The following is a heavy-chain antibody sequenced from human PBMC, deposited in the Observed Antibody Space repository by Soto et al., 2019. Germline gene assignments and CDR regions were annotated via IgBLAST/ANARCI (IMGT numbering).Heavy chain of an antibody. J-gene: IGHJ4*02. Sequence: GGSLRLSCEASGFTFKTTALSWVRQAPGKGLEWVATISGTGLSTYYADSMKSRFIISRDNSRNTLYLQMNSLRSDDTAIYYCVRDLGQQAYSFEYWGQGTVVTVS. CDR3: VRDLGQQAYSFEY. CDR2: ISGTGLST. V-gene: IGHV3-23*01. CDR1: GFTFKTTA. D-gene: IGHD6-13*01.